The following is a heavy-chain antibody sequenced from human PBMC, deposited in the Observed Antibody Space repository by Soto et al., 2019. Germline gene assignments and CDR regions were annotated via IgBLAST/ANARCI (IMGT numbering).Heavy chain of an antibody. Sequence: QVQLVESGGGVVQPGRSLRLSCAASAFTFSSYGMHWFRQAPGKGLEWVALISYDGDNKYYTESVRGRFTISRDNAKNTVYLKMNSLRAEDTAVYFWAKETTLYSSSWYLSGMDVWGQGTTVIVSS. CDR1: AFTFSSYG. D-gene: IGHD6-13*01. CDR2: ISYDGDNK. J-gene: IGHJ6*02. CDR3: AKETTLYSSSWYLSGMDV. V-gene: IGHV3-30*18.